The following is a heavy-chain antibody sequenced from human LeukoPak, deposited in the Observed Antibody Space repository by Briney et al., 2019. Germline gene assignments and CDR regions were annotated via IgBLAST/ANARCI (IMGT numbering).Heavy chain of an antibody. CDR3: ARDAELGSRYYYYMDV. D-gene: IGHD6-13*01. CDR2: INPNSGGT. V-gene: IGHV1-2*02. J-gene: IGHJ6*03. Sequence: ASVKVSCKASGYTFTSNAINWVRQAPGQGLEWMGWINPNSGGTNYAQKFQGRVTMTRDTSISTAYMELSRLRSDDTAVYYCARDAELGSRYYYYMDVWGKGTTVTISS. CDR1: GYTFTSNA.